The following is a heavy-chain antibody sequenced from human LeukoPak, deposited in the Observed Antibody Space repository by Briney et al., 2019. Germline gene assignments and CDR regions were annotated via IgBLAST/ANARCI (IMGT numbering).Heavy chain of an antibody. CDR2: IFLDGSNQ. J-gene: IGHJ4*02. Sequence: PGRSLRLSCAAPGFTFSSYGMHWVRQAPGKGLDWLAVIFLDGSNQYYADSVKGRFTISRDNSKKTLYWQMTSLRAEETAEYYCAKGPVGGGGGRFDSWGQGNLVTVSS. V-gene: IGHV3-30*18. D-gene: IGHD2-15*01. CDR3: AKGPVGGGGGRFDS. CDR1: GFTFSSYG.